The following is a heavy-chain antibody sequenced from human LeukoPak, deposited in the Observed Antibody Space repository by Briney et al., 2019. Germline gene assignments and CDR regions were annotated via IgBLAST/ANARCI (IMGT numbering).Heavy chain of an antibody. J-gene: IGHJ3*02. V-gene: IGHV3-33*01. CDR1: RFILSSGY. CDR2: MWYDGSNN. D-gene: IGHD2-2*01. Sequence: GRCLRLSCAACRFILSSGYMRWARRPRTRGRVWEAVMWYDGSNNYYADAVKGPFTHSRDNTNNTLYLPMNSLKAEDTAVYYCAGDRWASSTGIPIWGQGTMVTVSS. CDR3: AGDRWASSTGIPI.